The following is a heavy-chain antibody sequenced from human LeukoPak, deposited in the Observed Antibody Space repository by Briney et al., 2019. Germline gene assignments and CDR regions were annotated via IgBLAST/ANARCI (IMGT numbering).Heavy chain of an antibody. J-gene: IGHJ6*02. CDR2: IKSKTDGGTT. CDR1: GFTFSSYA. V-gene: IGHV3-15*01. CDR3: TTDRVYNWNGRDYGMDV. Sequence: GGSLRLSCAASGFTFSSYAMSWVRQAPGKGLEWVGRIKSKTDGGTTDYAAPVKGRFTISRDDSKNTLYLQMNSLKTEDTAVYYCTTDRVYNWNGRDYGMDVWGQGTTVTVSS. D-gene: IGHD1-20*01.